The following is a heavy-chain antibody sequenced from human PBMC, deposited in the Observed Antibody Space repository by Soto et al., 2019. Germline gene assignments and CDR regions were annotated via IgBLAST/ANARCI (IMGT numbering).Heavy chain of an antibody. CDR1: GGSITSGDYY. D-gene: IGHD3-10*01. CDR3: ARPSIINTLDI. Sequence: VQLQESGPGLVKPSQTLSLTCTVSGGSITSGDYYWSWIRQPPGKGLEWVGYMYYRGSTYSTPSLKSRVSISMDTSKNQCSLELTSVTAADTAVYYCARPSIINTLDIWGQGTMVSVAS. J-gene: IGHJ3*02. V-gene: IGHV4-30-4*01. CDR2: MYYRGST.